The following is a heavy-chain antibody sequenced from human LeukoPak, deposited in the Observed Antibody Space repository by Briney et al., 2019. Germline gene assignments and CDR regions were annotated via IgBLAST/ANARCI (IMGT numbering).Heavy chain of an antibody. CDR3: ARHPVFLEWLANWFDP. V-gene: IGHV4-38-2*01. CDR2: IYHSGST. J-gene: IGHJ5*02. Sequence: SETLSLTCAVSGYSISSGYYWGWIRQPPGKGLEWIGSIYHSGSTYYNPSLKSRVPISVDTSKNQFSLKLSSVTAADTAVYYCARHPVFLEWLANWFDPWGQGTLVTVSS. D-gene: IGHD3-3*01. CDR1: GYSISSGYY.